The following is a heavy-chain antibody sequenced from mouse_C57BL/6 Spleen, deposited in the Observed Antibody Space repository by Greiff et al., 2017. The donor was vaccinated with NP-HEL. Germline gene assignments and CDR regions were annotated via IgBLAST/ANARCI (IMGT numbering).Heavy chain of an antibody. D-gene: IGHD3-2*02. CDR2: ISDGGSYT. Sequence: DVMLVESGGGLVKPGGSLKLSCAASGFTFSSYAMSWVRQTPEKRLEWVATISDGGSYTYYPDNVKGRFTISRDNAKNNLYLQMSHLKSEDTAMYYCARDGAAQATDYWGQGTTLTVSS. V-gene: IGHV5-4*01. CDR3: ARDGAAQATDY. CDR1: GFTFSSYA. J-gene: IGHJ2*01.